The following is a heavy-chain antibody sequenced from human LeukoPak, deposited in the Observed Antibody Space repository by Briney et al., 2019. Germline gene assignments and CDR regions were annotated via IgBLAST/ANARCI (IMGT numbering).Heavy chain of an antibody. CDR3: ARGGYYGSGNDFRFDP. CDR1: GGSISSYY. D-gene: IGHD3-10*01. Sequence: KPSETLSLTCTVSGGSISSYYWTWIRQPPGKGLEWIGYIYYSGSTNYNPSLKSRVTISVDTSKNQFSLKLSSVTAADTAVYYCARGGYYGSGNDFRFDPWGQGTLDTVSS. J-gene: IGHJ5*02. V-gene: IGHV4-59*01. CDR2: IYYSGST.